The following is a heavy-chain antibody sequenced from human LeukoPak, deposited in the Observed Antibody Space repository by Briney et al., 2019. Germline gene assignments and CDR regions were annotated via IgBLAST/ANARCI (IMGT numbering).Heavy chain of an antibody. CDR3: ARADCSGGSCSYGMDV. J-gene: IGHJ6*02. CDR2: ISSSSSYI. V-gene: IGHV3-21*01. D-gene: IGHD2-15*01. CDR1: GFTFSSYS. Sequence: GGSLRLSCAASGFTFSSYSMNWVRQAPGKGLEWVSSISSSSSYIYYADSVKGRFTISRDNAKNSLYLQMSSLRAEDTAVYYCARADCSGGSCSYGMDVWGQGTTVTASS.